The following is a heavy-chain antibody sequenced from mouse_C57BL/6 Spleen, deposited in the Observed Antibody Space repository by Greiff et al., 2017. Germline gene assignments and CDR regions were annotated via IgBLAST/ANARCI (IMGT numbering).Heavy chain of an antibody. J-gene: IGHJ1*03. CDR3: TTDYCDSSSYWYFDV. CDR2: IDPETGGT. Sequence: VHLVESGAELVRPGASVTLSCKASGYTFTDYEMHWVKQTPVHGLEWIGAIDPETGGTAYNQKFKGKAILTADKSSSTAYMELRSLTSEDSAFYYCTTDYCDSSSYWYFDVWGTGTTVTVSS. V-gene: IGHV1-15*01. CDR1: GYTFTDYE. D-gene: IGHD1-1*01.